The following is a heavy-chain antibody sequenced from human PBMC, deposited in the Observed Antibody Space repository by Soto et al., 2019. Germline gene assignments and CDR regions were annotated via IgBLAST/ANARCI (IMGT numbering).Heavy chain of an antibody. Sequence: EVQLLESGGGLVQPGGSLRLSCAASGFTFSSYAMSWVRQAPGKGLEWVSAISGSGGSTYYADSVKGRFTISSDNSKNTLYLQMNSLRAEDTAVYYCAKDSGYYDSSGYYYWGQGTLVTVSS. J-gene: IGHJ4*02. CDR3: AKDSGYYDSSGYYY. CDR1: GFTFSSYA. V-gene: IGHV3-23*01. CDR2: ISGSGGST. D-gene: IGHD3-22*01.